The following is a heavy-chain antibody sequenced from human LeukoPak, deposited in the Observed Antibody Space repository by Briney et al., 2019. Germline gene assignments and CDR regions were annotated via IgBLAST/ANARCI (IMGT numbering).Heavy chain of an antibody. J-gene: IGHJ4*02. CDR1: GFTFSSHG. D-gene: IGHD1-1*01. Sequence: PGGSLRLSCAASGFTFSSHGMHWVRQAPGKGLEWVAFIRYDGSNKYYGDFVEGRFTISRDNSKSTLYLQMSSLRAEDTAVYYCANTIWNDERAFGYWGQGTLVTVSS. CDR2: IRYDGSNK. CDR3: ANTIWNDERAFGY. V-gene: IGHV3-30*02.